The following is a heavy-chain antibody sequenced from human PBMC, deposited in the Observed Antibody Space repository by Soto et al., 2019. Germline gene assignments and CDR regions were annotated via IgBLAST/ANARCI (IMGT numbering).Heavy chain of an antibody. V-gene: IGHV1-2*04. J-gene: IGHJ4*02. Sequence: ASVKVSCKASGYTFTGYYMHWVRQAPGQGLEWMGWINPNSGGTNYAQKFQGWVTMTRDTSISTAYMELSRLRSDDTAVYYCARDSSGYYRALDYWGQGTLVTVSS. D-gene: IGHD3-22*01. CDR3: ARDSSGYYRALDY. CDR2: INPNSGGT. CDR1: GYTFTGYY.